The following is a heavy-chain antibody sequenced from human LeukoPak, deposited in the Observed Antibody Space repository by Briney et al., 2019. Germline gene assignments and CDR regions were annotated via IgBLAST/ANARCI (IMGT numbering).Heavy chain of an antibody. D-gene: IGHD2-15*01. CDR3: ARQLGYCSGGSCSHGNYGMDV. Sequence: GGSLRLSCAASGFTFSNYAMSWVRQAPGKGLEWVSVISHNGDITRYADSVKGRFTISRDNSKNTLYLQMNSLRAEDTAVYYCARQLGYCSGGSCSHGNYGMDVWGQGTTVTVSS. V-gene: IGHV3-23*01. CDR2: ISHNGDIT. J-gene: IGHJ6*02. CDR1: GFTFSNYA.